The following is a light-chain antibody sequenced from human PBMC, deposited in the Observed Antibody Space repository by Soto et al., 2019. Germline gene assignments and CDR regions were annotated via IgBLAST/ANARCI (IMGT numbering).Light chain of an antibody. Sequence: QSALTQPASVSGSPGQSITVSCTGTSSDIGRYDYVSWYQQHPGKVPKLLIYDVTNRPSGVSNRFSGSESGNTASLTISGLQAEDEADYYCTSFTTAYTHVFGTGTKSPS. CDR1: SSDIGRYDY. CDR2: DVT. V-gene: IGLV2-14*03. CDR3: TSFTTAYTHV. J-gene: IGLJ1*01.